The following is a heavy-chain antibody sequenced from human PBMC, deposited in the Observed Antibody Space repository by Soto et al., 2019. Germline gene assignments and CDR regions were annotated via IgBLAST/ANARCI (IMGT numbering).Heavy chain of an antibody. J-gene: IGHJ3*02. CDR3: ARDVGSSSWHALDI. V-gene: IGHV3-33*01. CDR2: IYSDGATE. D-gene: IGHD6-13*01. CDR1: GFTFSTYL. Sequence: QVQLVESGGGVVQPGESLRLSCAASGFTFSTYLMHWVRQAPGKGLEWVAVIYSDGATEYYGDSVKGRFIISRDNSRSTLYVQMNDLRVEDTAVYFCARDVGSSSWHALDIWGQGTRVSVSS.